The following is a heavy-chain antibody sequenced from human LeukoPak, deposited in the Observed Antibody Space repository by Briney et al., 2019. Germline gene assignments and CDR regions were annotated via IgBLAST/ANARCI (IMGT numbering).Heavy chain of an antibody. D-gene: IGHD3-10*01. Sequence: PGGSLRLYCAASGFTFSDYYMSWIRQAPGKGLEWVSYISSSGSTIYYADSVKGRFTISRDNAKNSLYLKMNSLRAEDTAVYYCARGGVRGVQYYYYYYYMDVWGKGTTVTISS. V-gene: IGHV3-11*01. J-gene: IGHJ6*03. CDR3: ARGGVRGVQYYYYYYYMDV. CDR1: GFTFSDYY. CDR2: ISSSGSTI.